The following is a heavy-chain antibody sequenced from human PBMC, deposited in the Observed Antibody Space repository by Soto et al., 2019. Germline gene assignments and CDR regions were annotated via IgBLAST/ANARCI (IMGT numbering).Heavy chain of an antibody. Sequence: QITLKESGPTLVKPTQTLTLTCTFSGFSLSTSGVGVGWIRQPPGKALEWLALIYWYDDKHYSPSLKSRLSITKDTSKNQVILTMINMDPVDTATYYCARTYDSSGYYSFDYWGQGTLVTVSS. J-gene: IGHJ4*02. V-gene: IGHV2-5*01. CDR2: IYWYDDK. D-gene: IGHD3-22*01. CDR1: GFSLSTSGVG. CDR3: ARTYDSSGYYSFDY.